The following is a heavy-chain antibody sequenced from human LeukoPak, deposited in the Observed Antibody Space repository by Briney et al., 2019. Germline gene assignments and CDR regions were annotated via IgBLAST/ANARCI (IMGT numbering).Heavy chain of an antibody. CDR1: GLTFSNSA. CDR2: IPYDGSDK. Sequence: GGSLRLSCAASGLTFSNSAMHWVRQAPGKGLEWVAAIPYDGSDKYYADSVKGRFTISRDNSQNTLYLQMDSLRVEDTAVYHCAKSRGSGTYYHPFDYWGQGTLVTVSS. J-gene: IGHJ4*02. D-gene: IGHD3-10*01. V-gene: IGHV3-30*18. CDR3: AKSRGSGTYYHPFDY.